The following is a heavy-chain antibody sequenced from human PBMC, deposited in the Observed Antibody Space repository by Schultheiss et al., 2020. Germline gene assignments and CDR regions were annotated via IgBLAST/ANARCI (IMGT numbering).Heavy chain of an antibody. J-gene: IGHJ3*02. V-gene: IGHV5-51*01. D-gene: IGHD5-18*01. CDR1: GYSFTSYW. CDR2: IYPGASDT. Sequence: GGSLRLSCKASGYSFTSYWIAWVRQMPGKGLEWMGIIYPGASDTRYSASFQGQVTISADKSISTAYLQWSSLKASDTAVYYCARSIQGYNYNHRTAFDMWGQGTVVTVSS. CDR3: ARSIQGYNYNHRTAFDM.